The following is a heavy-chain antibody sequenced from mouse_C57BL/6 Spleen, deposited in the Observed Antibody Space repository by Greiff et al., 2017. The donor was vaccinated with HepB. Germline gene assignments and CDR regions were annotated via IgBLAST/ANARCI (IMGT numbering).Heavy chain of an antibody. CDR2: ISYDGSN. CDR1: GYSITSGYY. D-gene: IGHD2-10*02. J-gene: IGHJ1*03. Sequence: DVKLQESGPGLVKPSQSLSLTCSVTGYSITSGYYWNWIRQFPGNKLEWMGYISYDGSNNYNPSLKNRISITRYTSKNQFFLKLNSVTTEDTATYYCARLVYGNYGYFDVWGTGTTVTVSS. V-gene: IGHV3-6*01. CDR3: ARLVYGNYGYFDV.